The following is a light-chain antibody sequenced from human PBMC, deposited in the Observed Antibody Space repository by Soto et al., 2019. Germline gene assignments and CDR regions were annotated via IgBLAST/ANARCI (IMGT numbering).Light chain of an antibody. CDR3: QSFDSDLSVVV. Sequence: QSVLAQPPSVSGAPGQSVTISCTGSRSNIGTGYNVHWYQQHPGTAPKLVIYANNNRPSGVPDRFSASKSGTSASLSITGLQALDEADYYCQSFDSDLSVVVFGGGTKLTVL. CDR2: ANN. V-gene: IGLV1-40*01. J-gene: IGLJ2*01. CDR1: RSNIGTGYN.